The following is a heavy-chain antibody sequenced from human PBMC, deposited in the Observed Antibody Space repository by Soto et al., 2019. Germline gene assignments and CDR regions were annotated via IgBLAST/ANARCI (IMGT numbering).Heavy chain of an antibody. D-gene: IGHD3-16*02. CDR3: AREGDYIWGSYRYTNLNWFDP. J-gene: IGHJ5*02. V-gene: IGHV1-3*01. CDR2: INAGNGNT. Sequence: ASVKVSCKASGYTFTSYAMHWVRQAPGQRLEWMGWINAGNGNTKYSQKFQGRVTITRDTSASTAYMELSSLRSEDTAVYYCAREGDYIWGSYRYTNLNWFDPCGQGTLVTVSS. CDR1: GYTFTSYA.